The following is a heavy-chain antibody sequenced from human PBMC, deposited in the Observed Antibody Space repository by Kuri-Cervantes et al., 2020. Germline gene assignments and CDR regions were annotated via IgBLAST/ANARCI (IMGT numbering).Heavy chain of an antibody. V-gene: IGHV3-13*01. CDR3: ARMAYSGYDTFDY. Sequence: GGSLRLSCAASGFTFSSYDMHWVRQATGKGLEWVSSIGTAGDTYYADSVKGRFTISRDNSKNTLYLQMNSLRAEDTAVYYCARMAYSGYDTFDYWGQGTLVTVSS. J-gene: IGHJ4*02. CDR1: GFTFSSYD. D-gene: IGHD5-12*01. CDR2: IGTAGDT.